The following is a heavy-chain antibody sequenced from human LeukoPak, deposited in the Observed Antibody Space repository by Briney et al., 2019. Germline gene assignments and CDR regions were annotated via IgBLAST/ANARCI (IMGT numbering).Heavy chain of an antibody. CDR1: GFTVSSYA. CDR2: ISGSGGST. J-gene: IGHJ4*02. Sequence: PGGSLRLPCAASGFTVSSYAMGWVRQAPGKGLEWVSAISGSGGSTYYADSVKGRFTISRDNSKNTLYLEMNSPRAEDTAVYYCAREAGYSYALGYWGQGTLVTVSS. CDR3: AREAGYSYALGY. D-gene: IGHD5-18*01. V-gene: IGHV3-23*01.